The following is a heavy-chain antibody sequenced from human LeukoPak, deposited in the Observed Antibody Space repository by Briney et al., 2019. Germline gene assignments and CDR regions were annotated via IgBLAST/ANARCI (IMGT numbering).Heavy chain of an antibody. CDR2: INHIGST. CDR3: VREGGFFNNIGDYYYYYNMDV. D-gene: IGHD3-16*01. J-gene: IGHJ6*04. CDR1: GGSFNKYY. Sequence: SETLSLTCAVCGGSFNKYYWGWIRQFPGKGLEWIGEINHIGSTKYNPSLKSRVTISVDASKNQFSLRLRSVTVADTAVYYCVREGGFFNNIGDYYYYYNMDVWGTGTSVTVSS. V-gene: IGHV4-34*01.